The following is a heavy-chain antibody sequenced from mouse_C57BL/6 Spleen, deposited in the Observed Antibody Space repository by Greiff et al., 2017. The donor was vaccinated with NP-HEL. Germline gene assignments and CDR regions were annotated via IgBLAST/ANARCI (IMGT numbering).Heavy chain of an antibody. V-gene: IGHV1-39*01. CDR2: INPNYGTT. J-gene: IGHJ2*01. D-gene: IGHD1-1*01. Sequence: EVQLQQSGPELVKPGASVKISCKASGYSFTDYNMNWVKQSNGKSLEWIGVINPNYGTTSYIQKFKGKATLTVDQSSSTAYMQLNSLTSEDSAVYDCARGGGGTTVVAPFDYWGQGTTLTVSS. CDR3: ARGGGGTTVVAPFDY. CDR1: GYSFTDYN.